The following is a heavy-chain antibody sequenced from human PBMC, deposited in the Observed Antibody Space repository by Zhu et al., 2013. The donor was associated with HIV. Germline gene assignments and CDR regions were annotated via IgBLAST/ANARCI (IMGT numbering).Heavy chain of an antibody. Sequence: VQLVESGGGVVQPGRSLRLSCAASGFTFSSYGMHWVRQAPGKGLEWVAVISYDGSNKYYADSVKGRFTISRDNSKNTLYLQMNSLRAEDTAVYYCAKDQNLRYFDWLLSHRNYYYGMDVWGQGTTVTVSS. V-gene: IGHV3-30*18. CDR1: GFTFSSYG. D-gene: IGHD3-9*01. CDR3: AKDQNLRYFDWLLSHRNYYYGMDV. CDR2: ISYDGSNK. J-gene: IGHJ6*02.